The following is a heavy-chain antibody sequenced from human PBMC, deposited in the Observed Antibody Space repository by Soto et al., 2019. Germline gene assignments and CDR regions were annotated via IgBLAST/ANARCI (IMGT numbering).Heavy chain of an antibody. J-gene: IGHJ4*02. CDR1: RYTFTTYW. D-gene: IGHD4-17*01. V-gene: IGHV5-10-1*01. CDR2: IEPGNSYT. CDR3: ARHTGLGRKSFNX. Sequence: SLKVSCKSSRYTFTTYWITWVRQTPGKGLEWMGMIEPGNSYTSYNPSFQGHVTLSADMSIRTAVLQWSGMQASDTAMYYCARHTGLGRKSFNXWGQVTLVTVSX.